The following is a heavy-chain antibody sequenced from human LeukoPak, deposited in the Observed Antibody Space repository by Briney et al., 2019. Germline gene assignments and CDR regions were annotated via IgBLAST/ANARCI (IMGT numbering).Heavy chain of an antibody. CDR1: GFTFSSYE. J-gene: IGHJ5*02. CDR2: ISSSGSTI. CDR3: AGSSSWHSDWFDP. V-gene: IGHV3-48*03. D-gene: IGHD6-13*01. Sequence: GGSLRLSCAASGFTFSSYEMTWVRQAPGKGLEWVSYISSSGSTIYYADSVKGRFTISRDNAKNSLYLQMNSLRAEDTAVYYCAGSSSWHSDWFDPWGQGTLVTVSS.